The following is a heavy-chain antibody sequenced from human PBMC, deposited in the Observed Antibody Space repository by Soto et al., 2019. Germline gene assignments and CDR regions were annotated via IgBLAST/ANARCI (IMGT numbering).Heavy chain of an antibody. D-gene: IGHD6-13*01. Sequence: GASVKVSCKASGYTFTGYYMHWVRQAPGQGLEWMGWINPNSGGTNYAQKFQGWVTMTRDTSISTAYMELSRLRSDDTAVYYRARDLRGIAAAGPFDYWGQGTLVTVSS. CDR1: GYTFTGYY. V-gene: IGHV1-2*04. J-gene: IGHJ4*02. CDR2: INPNSGGT. CDR3: ARDLRGIAAAGPFDY.